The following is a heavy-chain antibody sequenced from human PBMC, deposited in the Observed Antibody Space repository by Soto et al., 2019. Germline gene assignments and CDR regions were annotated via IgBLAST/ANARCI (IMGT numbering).Heavy chain of an antibody. CDR1: GFTFSSNG. CDR2: ISGSGGTT. D-gene: IGHD1-26*01. J-gene: IGHJ4*02. V-gene: IGHV3-23*01. CDR3: AKPHSAIVGSATRYFDY. Sequence: GWSLRLSCTASGFTFSSNGMSWVRQAPGKGLEWVSAISGSGGTTYYADSVKGRFTISRDNSKNTLSLQMTSLRAEDTAVYYCAKPHSAIVGSATRYFDYWGQGTLVTVSS.